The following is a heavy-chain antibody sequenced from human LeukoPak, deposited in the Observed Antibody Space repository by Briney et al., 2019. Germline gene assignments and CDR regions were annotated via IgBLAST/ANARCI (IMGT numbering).Heavy chain of an antibody. CDR1: GFTVSGNY. J-gene: IGHJ4*02. CDR3: ARCIYSGSAYPAPFDY. V-gene: IGHV3-53*01. Sequence: PGGSLRLSCEVSGFTVSGNYMSWVRQAPGKGLEWVSVIYSGGSTYNADSVKGRFTISRDTSKNTLYLQMNSLRAEDAAVYYCARCIYSGSAYPAPFDYWGQGTLVTVSS. CDR2: IYSGGST. D-gene: IGHD3-22*01.